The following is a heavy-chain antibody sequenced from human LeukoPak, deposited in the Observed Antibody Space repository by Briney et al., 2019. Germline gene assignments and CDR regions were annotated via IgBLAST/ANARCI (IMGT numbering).Heavy chain of an antibody. CDR3: TRVENWEYYDFWFDY. CDR2: ISSSSSTI. J-gene: IGHJ4*02. D-gene: IGHD3-3*01. V-gene: IGHV3-48*02. CDR1: GFTFSSYS. Sequence: GGSLRLSCAASGFTFSSYSMNWVRQAPGKGLEWVSYISSSSSTIYYADSVKGRFTISRDNAKNSLYLQMNSLRDEDTAVYYCTRVENWEYYDFWFDYWGQGTLVTVSS.